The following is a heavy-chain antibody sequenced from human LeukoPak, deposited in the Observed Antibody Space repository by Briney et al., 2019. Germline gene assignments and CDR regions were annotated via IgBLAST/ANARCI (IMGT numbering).Heavy chain of an antibody. CDR3: ASAKLVPAAINY. J-gene: IGHJ4*02. Sequence: GRSLRLSCAASGFTFSSYAMHWVRQAPGKGLEWVAVISYDGSNKYYADSVKGRFTIFRDNSKNTLYLQMNSLRAEDTAVYYCASAKLVPAAINYWGQGTLVTVSS. CDR1: GFTFSSYA. CDR2: ISYDGSNK. V-gene: IGHV3-30-3*01. D-gene: IGHD2-2*02.